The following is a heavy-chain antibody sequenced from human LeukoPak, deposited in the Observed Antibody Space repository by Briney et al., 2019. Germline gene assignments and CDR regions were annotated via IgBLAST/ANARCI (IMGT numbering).Heavy chain of an antibody. V-gene: IGHV3-66*01. CDR2: IFSGGST. CDR3: AEGSGSL. Sequence: GGSLRLSCSASGFTFSSYSMNWVRQAPGKGLEWVSVIFSGGSTYYADSVKGRFTIPRDNSKNTLYLQMNSLRAEDTAVYYCAEGSGSLWGQGTLVTVSS. J-gene: IGHJ4*02. D-gene: IGHD6-19*01. CDR1: GFTFSSYS.